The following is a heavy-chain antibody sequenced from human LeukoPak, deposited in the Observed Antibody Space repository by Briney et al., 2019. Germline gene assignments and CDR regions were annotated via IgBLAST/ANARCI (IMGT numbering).Heavy chain of an antibody. CDR3: AREDGSSGYDDF. CDR1: GASISSDSTSTSRS. Sequence: SGTLSLTCTVSGASISSDSTSTSRSWNWVRQPPGRGLEWIGEIYHTGSAYYNPSLESRVTISVDTSKNHFSLNLKSVTAADTAVYYCAREDGSSGYDDFWGQGTLVAVSS. D-gene: IGHD5-12*01. J-gene: IGHJ4*02. CDR2: IYHTGSA. V-gene: IGHV4-4*02.